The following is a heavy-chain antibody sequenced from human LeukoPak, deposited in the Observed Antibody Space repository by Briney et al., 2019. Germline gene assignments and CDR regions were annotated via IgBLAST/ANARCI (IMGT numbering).Heavy chain of an antibody. V-gene: IGHV4-61*01. J-gene: IGHJ4*02. D-gene: IGHD6-19*01. CDR1: GVSXXSGSXX. CDR2: IYYSGST. Sequence: VSGVSXXSGSXXWRWIRQPPGKGLEWIGYIYYSGSTNYNPSLKSRVTISVDTSKNQFSLKLSSVTAADTAVYYCARDRGQWLVPFDYWGQGTLVTVSS. CDR3: ARDRGQWLVPFDY.